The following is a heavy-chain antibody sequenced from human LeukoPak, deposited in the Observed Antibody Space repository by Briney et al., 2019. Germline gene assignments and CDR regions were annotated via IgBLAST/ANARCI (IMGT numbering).Heavy chain of an antibody. CDR1: GGTFSSYA. CDR2: IIPIFGTA. J-gene: IGHJ4*02. Sequence: SVKVSCKASGGTFSSYAISWVRQAPGQGLEWMGGIIPIFGTANYAQKFQGRVTITTDESTSTAYMELSSLRSEDPAVYYCARDRGYSYGLDYWGQGTLVTVSS. D-gene: IGHD5-18*01. CDR3: ARDRGYSYGLDY. V-gene: IGHV1-69*05.